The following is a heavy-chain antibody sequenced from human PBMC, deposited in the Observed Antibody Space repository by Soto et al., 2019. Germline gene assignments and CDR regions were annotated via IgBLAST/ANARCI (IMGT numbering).Heavy chain of an antibody. Sequence: PGGSLRLSCAASGFTFSSYGMHWVRQAPGKGLEWVAVIWYDGSNKYYADSVKGRFTISRDNSKNTLYLQMNSLRAEDTAVYYCARDGGAYCGGDCYPRAFDIWGQGTMVT. CDR1: GFTFSSYG. CDR3: ARDGGAYCGGDCYPRAFDI. J-gene: IGHJ3*02. D-gene: IGHD2-21*02. V-gene: IGHV3-33*01. CDR2: IWYDGSNK.